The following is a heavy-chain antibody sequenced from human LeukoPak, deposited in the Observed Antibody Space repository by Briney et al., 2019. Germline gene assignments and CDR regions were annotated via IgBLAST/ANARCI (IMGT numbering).Heavy chain of an antibody. CDR1: GGSISSYY. Sequence: SATLSLTCTVSGGSISSYYWSWIRQLAGKGLEWLARTYTSGSSTYKPSLKSRVTMSVDTSKNHFSLKLSSVTAADTAVYYCARVSPGYDSSGLDAFDIWGQGTMVTVSS. D-gene: IGHD3-22*01. J-gene: IGHJ3*02. V-gene: IGHV4-4*07. CDR2: TYTSGSS. CDR3: ARVSPGYDSSGLDAFDI.